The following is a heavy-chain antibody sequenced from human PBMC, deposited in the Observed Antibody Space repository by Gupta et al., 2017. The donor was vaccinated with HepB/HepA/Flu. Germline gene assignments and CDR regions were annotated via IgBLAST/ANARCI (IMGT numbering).Heavy chain of an antibody. CDR2: IYPGDSDT. CDR1: GYRFTAYW. D-gene: IGHD6-19*01. Sequence: EVQLVQSGAEVKKPGESLKISCKGSGYRFTAYWIGWVRKMPGKGLEWMAIIYPGDSDTRYSPSCTGQVTISADKSISTAFLQWSSLQASDTAMYYCARQSLAGDSDYWGQGTLVTVSS. V-gene: IGHV5-51*01. J-gene: IGHJ4*02. CDR3: ARQSLAGDSDY.